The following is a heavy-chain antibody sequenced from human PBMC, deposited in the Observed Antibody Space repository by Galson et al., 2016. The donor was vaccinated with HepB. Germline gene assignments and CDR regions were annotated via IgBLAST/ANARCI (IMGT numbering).Heavy chain of an antibody. CDR1: GFTFSTYA. D-gene: IGHD3-16*01. CDR2: IYHSGTT. Sequence: LSCAASGFTFSTYAMSWIRQSPGKGLEWIGYIYHSGTTYYNPSLKSRVTISIDTWNNKFSLKMTGMTASDTAVYYCARHWGRNSRIDYWGQGTLVTVSS. V-gene: IGHV4-59*08. J-gene: IGHJ4*02. CDR3: ARHWGRNSRIDY.